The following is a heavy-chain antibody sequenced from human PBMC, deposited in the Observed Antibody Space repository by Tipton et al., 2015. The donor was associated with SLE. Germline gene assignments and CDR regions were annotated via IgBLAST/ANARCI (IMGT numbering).Heavy chain of an antibody. V-gene: IGHV3-23*01. CDR1: GFTFSNYA. CDR3: AKDRSGVGNY. D-gene: IGHD3-22*01. CDR2: ISGSGGST. J-gene: IGHJ4*02. Sequence: SLRLSCAASGFTFSNYAMSWVRQAPGKGLEWVSGISGSGGSTYHADSVKGRFTISRDNSKNTLYLQMNSLRAEDTAVYYCAKDRSGVGNYWGQGSLVTVSS.